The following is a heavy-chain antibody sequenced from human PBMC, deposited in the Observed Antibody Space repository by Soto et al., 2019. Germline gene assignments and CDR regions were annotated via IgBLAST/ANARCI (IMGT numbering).Heavy chain of an antibody. J-gene: IGHJ5*02. CDR2: INHSGNT. CDR3: SRRAPEGFLP. Sequence: PSETLSLTCAVSGGSIGTSAYYWGWIRQAPGKGLEWIGSINHSGNTYLSPSLKDRVTMSVDTSKNSFSLKLRSATAADTGLYYCSRRAPEGFLPWGPGTLVTVST. CDR1: GGSIGTSAYY. V-gene: IGHV4-39*01.